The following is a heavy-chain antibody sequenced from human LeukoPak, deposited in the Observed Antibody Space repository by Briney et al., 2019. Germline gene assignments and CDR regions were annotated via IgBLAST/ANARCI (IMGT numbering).Heavy chain of an antibody. CDR1: GFTFSSYG. Sequence: PGGSLRLSCAASGFTFSSYGMHWVRQAPGKGLEWVAFMRYDGSNKYYADSVKGRFTISRDNSKNTLYLQMNSLRAEDTAVYYCAKEEDYGDSFDYWGQGTLVTVSS. D-gene: IGHD4-17*01. J-gene: IGHJ4*02. CDR3: AKEEDYGDSFDY. V-gene: IGHV3-30*02. CDR2: MRYDGSNK.